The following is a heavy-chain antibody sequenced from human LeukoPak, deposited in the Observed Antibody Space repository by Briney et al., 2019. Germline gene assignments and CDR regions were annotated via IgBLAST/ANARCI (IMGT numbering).Heavy chain of an antibody. V-gene: IGHV4-59*12. CDR1: GGSISSYY. CDR3: ARDRSSGWYRYNWFDP. J-gene: IGHJ5*02. D-gene: IGHD6-19*01. CDR2: IYYSGST. Sequence: PSETLSLTCTVSGGSISSYYWSWIRQPPGKGLEWIGYIYYSGSTNYNPSLKSRVTISVDMSKNQFSLKLSSVTAADTAVYYCARDRSSGWYRYNWFDPWGQGTLVTVSS.